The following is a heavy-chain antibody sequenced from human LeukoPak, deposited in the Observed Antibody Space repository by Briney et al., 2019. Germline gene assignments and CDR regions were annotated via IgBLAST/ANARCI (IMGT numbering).Heavy chain of an antibody. D-gene: IGHD5-12*01. CDR3: ARVRDDTNEGYPDY. CDR1: GFTFSSYS. J-gene: IGHJ4*02. V-gene: IGHV3-21*01. CDR2: ISSSSSYI. Sequence: GGSLRLSCAVSGFTFSSYSMNWVRQAPGKGLEWVSSISSSSSYIYYADSVKGRFTISRDNAKNSLYLQMNSLRAEDTAVYYCARVRDDTNEGYPDYWGQGTLDTVSS.